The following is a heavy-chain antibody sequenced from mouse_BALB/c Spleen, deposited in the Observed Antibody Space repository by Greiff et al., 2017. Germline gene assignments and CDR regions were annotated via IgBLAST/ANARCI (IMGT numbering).Heavy chain of an antibody. Sequence: EVKVEESGGGLVKPGGSLKLSCAASGFTFSSYAMSWVRQTPEKRLEWVASISSGGSTYYPDSVKGRFTISRDNARNILYLQMSSLRSEDTAMYYCARGLYYYGSSSWYFDVWGAGTTVTVSS. D-gene: IGHD1-1*01. CDR1: GFTFSSYA. J-gene: IGHJ1*01. CDR2: ISSGGST. CDR3: ARGLYYYGSSSWYFDV. V-gene: IGHV5-6-5*01.